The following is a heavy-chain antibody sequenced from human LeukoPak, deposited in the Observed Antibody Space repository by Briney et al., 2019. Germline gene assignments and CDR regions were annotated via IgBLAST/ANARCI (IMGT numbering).Heavy chain of an antibody. V-gene: IGHV3-23*01. J-gene: IGHJ4*02. CDR3: AKDLNIYYDSIGYYN. CDR2: ISGSGGST. CDR1: GFTFSSYA. D-gene: IGHD3-22*01. Sequence: GGSLRLSCAASGFTFSSYAMSWVRQAPGKGLEWVSAISGSGGSTYYADSVKGRFTISRDNSKNTLYLQMNSLRAEDTAVYYCAKDLNIYYDSIGYYNWGQGTLVTVSS.